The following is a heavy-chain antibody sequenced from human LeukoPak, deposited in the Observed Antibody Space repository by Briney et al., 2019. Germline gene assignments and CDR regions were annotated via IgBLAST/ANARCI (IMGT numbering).Heavy chain of an antibody. CDR3: ASRVLWFGELPSKYNWFDP. CDR1: QFTFRNYD. CDR2: IRYDGNNK. Sequence: GGSLRLSCAASQFTFRNYDMHWVRQAPGKGLEWVAFIRYDGNNKYYADSVKGRFTISRDNSKNMLYLQMNSLRADDTAVYYCASRVLWFGELPSKYNWFDPWGQGTLVTVSS. V-gene: IGHV3-30*02. D-gene: IGHD3-10*01. J-gene: IGHJ5*02.